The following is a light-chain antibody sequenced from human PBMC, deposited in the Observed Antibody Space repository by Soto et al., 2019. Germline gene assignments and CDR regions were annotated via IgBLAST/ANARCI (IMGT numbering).Light chain of an antibody. CDR2: KVS. CDR1: QSLVHSDGNTY. J-gene: IGKJ5*01. CDR3: MQGTHWPPIT. Sequence: DVVMTQSPLSLPVTLGQPASISCRSSQSLVHSDGNTYLNWFQQRPGQSPRRLIYKVSNRDSGVPDRFSGSGSGTDFTLKISRVEADDVGVYYCMQGTHWPPITFGQGTRLEIE. V-gene: IGKV2-30*02.